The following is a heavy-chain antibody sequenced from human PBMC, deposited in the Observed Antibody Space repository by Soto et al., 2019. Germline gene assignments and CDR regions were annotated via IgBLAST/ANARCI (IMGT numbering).Heavy chain of an antibody. CDR3: ARFTDLIYDAFDI. CDR2: IYYSGSS. Sequence: SETMSLTCTVSGGSISSDYWSWIRPPPGKGLEWIGYIYYSGSSSYNPSLKSRVTMSVDTSKNQFSLNLSSLTATDTAVYYCARFTDLIYDAFDIWGQGTMVTVSS. V-gene: IGHV4-59*01. J-gene: IGHJ3*02. D-gene: IGHD3-16*01. CDR1: GGSISSDY.